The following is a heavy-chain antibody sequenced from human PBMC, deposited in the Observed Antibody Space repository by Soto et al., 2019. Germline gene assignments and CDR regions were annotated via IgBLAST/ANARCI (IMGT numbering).Heavy chain of an antibody. V-gene: IGHV4-39*01. CDR3: ARQGSY. CDR2: LYYRGGP. Sequence: PSETLSLTCSVSGDSISSSVSYWGWVRQSPGKGLEWIGSLYYRGGPYTGTAYHNPSLSSRVTISVDTSKNQFFLNLTSVTASDTAVYYCARQGSYWGQGALVTVSS. CDR1: GDSISSSVSY. J-gene: IGHJ4*02.